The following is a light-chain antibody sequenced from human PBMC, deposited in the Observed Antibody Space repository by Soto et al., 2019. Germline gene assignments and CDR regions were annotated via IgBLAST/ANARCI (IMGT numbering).Light chain of an antibody. CDR3: QSYDSGLRGYV. J-gene: IGLJ1*01. CDR1: SSNIGADFD. CDR2: GHS. Sequence: QSVLTQPPSVSGAPGQRVTISCTGSSSNIGADFDVHWYQHLPGTAPRLLIYGHSNRPSGVPDRFSGSKSGTSASLAITGLEAEDEGDYYCQSYDSGLRGYVFGGGTKVAVL. V-gene: IGLV1-40*01.